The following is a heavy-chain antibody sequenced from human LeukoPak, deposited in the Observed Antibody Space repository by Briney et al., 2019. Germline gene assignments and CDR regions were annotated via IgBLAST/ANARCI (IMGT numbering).Heavy chain of an antibody. CDR1: IGSLNSYF. D-gene: IGHD3-9*01. Sequence: SETLSLTCTVSIGSLNSYFWTWVRQPAGKGLEWIGRVSDTGRAYYNPSLESRVTISLDTSKNQFSLKVTSVNAADTAVYYCARGKEMTRTSGYYSFDFWGQGTLVSVSS. V-gene: IGHV4-4*07. CDR3: ARGKEMTRTSGYYSFDF. J-gene: IGHJ4*02. CDR2: VSDTGRA.